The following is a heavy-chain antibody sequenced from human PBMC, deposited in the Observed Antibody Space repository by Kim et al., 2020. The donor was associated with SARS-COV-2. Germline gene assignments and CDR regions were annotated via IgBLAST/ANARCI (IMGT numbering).Heavy chain of an antibody. J-gene: IGHJ6*02. D-gene: IGHD2-15*01. Sequence: GGSLRLSCAASGFTFSSYSMNWVRQAPGKGLEWVSYISSSSSTIYYADSVKGRFTISRDNAKNSLYLQMNSLRDEDTAVYYCARYCSGGSCYETTRDRGYYYGMDVWCQGTTVTVSS. CDR1: GFTFSSYS. CDR2: ISSSSSTI. V-gene: IGHV3-48*02. CDR3: ARYCSGGSCYETTRDRGYYYGMDV.